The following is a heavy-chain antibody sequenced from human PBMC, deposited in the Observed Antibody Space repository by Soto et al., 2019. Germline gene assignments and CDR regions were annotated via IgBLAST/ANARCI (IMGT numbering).Heavy chain of an antibody. Sequence: QVQLMQSGAEVKKPGASVKVSCKASGYTFTSYGISWVRQAPGQGLEWMGWISAYNGNTNYAQKLQGRVTMTTDTSQGTGYMELRGLRFDDTAVYFRARGEYSGYDSGFDYWGQGTLVTVSS. CDR2: ISAYNGNT. CDR1: GYTFTSYG. V-gene: IGHV1-18*01. J-gene: IGHJ4*02. CDR3: ARGEYSGYDSGFDY. D-gene: IGHD5-12*01.